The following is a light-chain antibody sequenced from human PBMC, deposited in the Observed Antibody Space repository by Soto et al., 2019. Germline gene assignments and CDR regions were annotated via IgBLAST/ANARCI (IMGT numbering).Light chain of an antibody. V-gene: IGKV3-15*01. CDR2: DAS. Sequence: EIVMTQSPATLSVSPGEGATLSCKASQNVYNNLAWYQQRPGQPPRLLIYDASTRATGISARFSGSGYGTEFTLPISSVQSEDSAVYFCQQCRNWPRTFGGGTKVEIK. CDR1: QNVYNN. CDR3: QQCRNWPRT. J-gene: IGKJ4*01.